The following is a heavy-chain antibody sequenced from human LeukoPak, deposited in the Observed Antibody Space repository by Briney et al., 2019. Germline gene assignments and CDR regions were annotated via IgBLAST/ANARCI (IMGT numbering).Heavy chain of an antibody. CDR1: GDSIRSYY. J-gene: IGHJ6*03. Sequence: PSETLSLTCTVSGDSIRSYYWSWIRQPPGKGLEWMGYIYYSGSTKYNPSLKSRVTISVGTSMNQFSLKLSSVTAADTAVYYCARVKIKGGITIFKEYHYMDVWGKGTTVTVSS. V-gene: IGHV4-59*01. D-gene: IGHD3-3*01. CDR3: ARVKIKGGITIFKEYHYMDV. CDR2: IYYSGST.